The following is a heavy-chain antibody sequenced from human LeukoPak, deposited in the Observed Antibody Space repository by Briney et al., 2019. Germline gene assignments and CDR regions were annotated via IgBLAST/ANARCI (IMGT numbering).Heavy chain of an antibody. CDR2: IYHSGST. Sequence: PSETLSLTCAVSGGSISSGGHSWSWIRQPPGKGLEWIGYIYHSGSTYYNPSLKSRVTISVDRSKNQFSLKLSSVTAADTAVYYCARADQYYFDYWGQGTLVTVSS. CDR3: ARADQYYFDY. V-gene: IGHV4-30-2*01. CDR1: GGSISSGGHS. J-gene: IGHJ4*02.